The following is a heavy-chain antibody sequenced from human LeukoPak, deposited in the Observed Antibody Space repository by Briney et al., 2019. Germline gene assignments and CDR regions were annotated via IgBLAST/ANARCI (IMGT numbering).Heavy chain of an antibody. D-gene: IGHD2-15*01. CDR3: ARARNYCSGGSCYYFDY. V-gene: IGHV1-2*06. CDR1: GYTFTGYY. J-gene: IGHJ4*02. CDR2: INPNSGGT. Sequence: ASVKVSCKASGYTFTGYYIHWVRQAPGHGLEWMGRINPNSGGTNYAQKFQGRVTMTRDTSISTAYMELSRLRSDDTAVYYCARARNYCSGGSCYYFDYWGQGTLVTVSS.